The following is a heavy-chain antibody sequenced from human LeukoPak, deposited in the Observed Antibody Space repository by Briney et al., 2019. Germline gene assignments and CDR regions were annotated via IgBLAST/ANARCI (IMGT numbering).Heavy chain of an antibody. CDR2: IYHSGST. Sequence: SQTLSLTCTVSGGSISSGGYHWSWIRQPPGKGLEWIGYIYHSGSTYYNPSLKSRVTISVDRSKNQFSLKLSSVTAADTAVYYCALGEYCSSTSCYKGFDYWGQGTLVTVSS. D-gene: IGHD2-2*02. CDR1: GGSISSGGYH. V-gene: IGHV4-30-2*01. J-gene: IGHJ4*02. CDR3: ALGEYCSSTSCYKGFDY.